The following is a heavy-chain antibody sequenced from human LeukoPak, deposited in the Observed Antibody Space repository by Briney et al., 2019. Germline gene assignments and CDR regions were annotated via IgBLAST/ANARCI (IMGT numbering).Heavy chain of an antibody. J-gene: IGHJ4*02. CDR3: AKETFGELLYPVDY. CDR2: ISGSGGST. Sequence: PGGSLRLSCAASGFTFSSYAMSWVRQAPGKGLEWVSGISGSGGSTYYADSVKGRFTISRDNSKNTLYLQMSSLRAEDTAVYYCAKETFGELLYPVDYWGQGTLVTVSS. D-gene: IGHD3-10*01. CDR1: GFTFSSYA. V-gene: IGHV3-23*01.